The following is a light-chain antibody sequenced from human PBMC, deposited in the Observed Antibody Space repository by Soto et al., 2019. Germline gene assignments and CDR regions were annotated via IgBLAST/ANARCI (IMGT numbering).Light chain of an antibody. CDR3: HQYALAPLT. Sequence: EIVLTQSPGTLSLSPGERATLSCRASQSVGNNFLGWYQQKPGQPPRLLVFHASTRATGIPDRFIGGGSGADFTLIISRLEPEDFAVYYCHQYALAPLTFGGGTKVEIK. J-gene: IGKJ4*01. V-gene: IGKV3-20*01. CDR1: QSVGNNF. CDR2: HAS.